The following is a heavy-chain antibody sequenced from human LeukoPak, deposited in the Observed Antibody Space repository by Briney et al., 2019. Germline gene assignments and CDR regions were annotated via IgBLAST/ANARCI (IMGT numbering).Heavy chain of an antibody. CDR2: IWYDGSNK. D-gene: IGHD3-10*01. V-gene: IGHV3-33*01. Sequence: PGGSLRLSCAASGFTFSSLGTHWVRQAPGKGLEWVAVIWYDGSNKYYADSVKGRFTISRDNSKNTLYLQMNSLRAEDTAVYYCARDSFGLQDSWGQGTLVTVSS. J-gene: IGHJ4*02. CDR1: GFTFSSLG. CDR3: ARDSFGLQDS.